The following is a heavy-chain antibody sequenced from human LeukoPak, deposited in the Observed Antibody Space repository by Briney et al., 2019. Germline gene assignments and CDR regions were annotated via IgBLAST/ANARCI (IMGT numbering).Heavy chain of an antibody. Sequence: PGGSLRLSCAASGFTVSRNYMSWVRQAPGKGLEWVSVIFPSGSTYYTDSLKGRFTISRDNSKNTLYLQMNSLRAEDTAVYYCARERSYCSTSTCDYYGLDVWGQGTTVTVSS. CDR3: ARERSYCSTSTCDYYGLDV. CDR1: GFTVSRNY. J-gene: IGHJ6*02. V-gene: IGHV3-53*01. CDR2: IFPSGST. D-gene: IGHD2-2*01.